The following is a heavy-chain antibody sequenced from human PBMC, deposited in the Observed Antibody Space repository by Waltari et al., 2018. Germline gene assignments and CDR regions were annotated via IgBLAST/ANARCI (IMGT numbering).Heavy chain of an antibody. CDR1: GGSIVSDNYY. CDR3: TRFAFGIGEAHLDL. CDR2: IYHNGNT. Sequence: QLQLQESGPGMVKPSETLSLTCPVSGGSIVSDNYYWGWVRQPPGKGLEWIGRIYHNGNTYYNPSLKSRVLISADTSKNQFSLKVSFVTAADTAVYYCTRFAFGIGEAHLDLWGQGTLVTVSS. D-gene: IGHD3-10*01. V-gene: IGHV4-39*01. J-gene: IGHJ4*02.